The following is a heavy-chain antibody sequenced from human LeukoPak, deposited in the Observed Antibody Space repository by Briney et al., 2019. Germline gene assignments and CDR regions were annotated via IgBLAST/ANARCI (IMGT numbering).Heavy chain of an antibody. CDR1: GDSVSSNSAA. D-gene: IGHD5-12*01. CDR2: TYYRSKWYN. CDR3: ARERVDIVATTPYDY. Sequence: SQNLSLTCAISGDSVSSNSAAWNWIRQSPSRGLEWLGRTYYRSKWYNDYAVSVKSRITINPDTSKNQFSLQLNSVTPEDTAVYYCARERVDIVATTPYDYWGQGTLVTVSS. V-gene: IGHV6-1*01. J-gene: IGHJ4*02.